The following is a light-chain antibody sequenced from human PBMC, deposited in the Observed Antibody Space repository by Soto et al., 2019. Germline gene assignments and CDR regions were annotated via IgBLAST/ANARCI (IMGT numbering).Light chain of an antibody. CDR3: QQLNSYVFT. CDR1: QDVSRF. Sequence: DIQLTQSPSFLSASVGDRVTISCRASQDVSRFLAWYQQKPGKAPNLLIYAASTLQSGVPSRFSGSGSGTDFTLTISSLQPEDFATYYCQQLNSYVFTFGPGTKVDIK. J-gene: IGKJ3*01. V-gene: IGKV1-9*01. CDR2: AAS.